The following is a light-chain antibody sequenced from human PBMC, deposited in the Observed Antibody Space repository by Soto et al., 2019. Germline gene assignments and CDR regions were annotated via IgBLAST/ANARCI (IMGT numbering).Light chain of an antibody. CDR3: QQYVSPPIT. CDR2: EAS. Sequence: EIVLTQSPATVSLTPGERATLSCRASQSVSSFLAWYQQKPGQAPRLLIYEASNRATGIPARFSGSGSGTDFTLTINSLEPEDFAVYYCQQYVSPPITFGQGTRLEI. V-gene: IGKV3-11*01. CDR1: QSVSSF. J-gene: IGKJ5*01.